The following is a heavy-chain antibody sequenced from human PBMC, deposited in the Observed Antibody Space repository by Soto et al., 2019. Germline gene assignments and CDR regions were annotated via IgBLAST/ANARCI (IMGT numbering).Heavy chain of an antibody. D-gene: IGHD6-19*01. CDR3: ARSSSSGPFDY. CDR2: ISSSGSSI. V-gene: IGHV3-48*03. Sequence: GGSLRLSCAASGFTFRSYEMNWVRQAPGKGLEWVSYISSSGSSIYYADSVEGRFTISRDNAKNSLFLQMNSLRAEDTAVYYCARSSSSGPFDYWGQGTLVTSPQ. J-gene: IGHJ4*02. CDR1: GFTFRSYE.